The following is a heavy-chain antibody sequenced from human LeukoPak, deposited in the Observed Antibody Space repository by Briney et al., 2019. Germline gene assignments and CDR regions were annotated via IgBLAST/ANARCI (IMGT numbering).Heavy chain of an antibody. D-gene: IGHD3-9*01. Sequence: GESLKISCKGSGYSFSSHWIGWVRQMSGKGLEWMGIIYPGDSETRYSPSFQGQVTISADKSISTAYLQWSSLKASDTAMYYCARHPVFDKGGMDVWGQGSTVTVSS. CDR3: ARHPVFDKGGMDV. V-gene: IGHV5-51*01. CDR1: GYSFSSHW. J-gene: IGHJ6*02. CDR2: IYPGDSET.